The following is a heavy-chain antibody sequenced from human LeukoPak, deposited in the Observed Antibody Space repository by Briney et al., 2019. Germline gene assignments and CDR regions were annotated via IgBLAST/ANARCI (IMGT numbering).Heavy chain of an antibody. CDR1: GFTFSSYG. J-gene: IGHJ4*02. V-gene: IGHV3-33*01. Sequence: PGGSLRLSCAASGFTFSSYGMHWVRQAPGKGLEWVAVIWYDGSNKYYADSVKGRFTISRDNSKNTLYLQMNSLRAEDTAVYCCARDLYYYDSRVFDYWGQGTLVTVSS. D-gene: IGHD3-22*01. CDR2: IWYDGSNK. CDR3: ARDLYYYDSRVFDY.